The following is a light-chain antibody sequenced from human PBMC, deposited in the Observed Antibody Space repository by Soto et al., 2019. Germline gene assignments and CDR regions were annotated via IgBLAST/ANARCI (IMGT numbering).Light chain of an antibody. CDR1: SSNVENNY. CDR2: DND. CDR3: ATWDTSLTAAV. J-gene: IGLJ1*01. V-gene: IGLV1-51*01. Sequence: QSVLTQPPSVSATPGQTVTISCSGSSSNVENNYVSWYQQFPGTAPKFLIFDNDKRPSEVPDRFSASKSGTSATLAIPGLQPVDEADYYCATWDTSLTAAVFGSGTKLTVL.